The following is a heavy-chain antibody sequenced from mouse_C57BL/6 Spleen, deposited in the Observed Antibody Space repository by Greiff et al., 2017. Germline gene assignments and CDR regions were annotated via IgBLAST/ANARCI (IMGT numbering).Heavy chain of an antibody. CDR3: AILWFDYYAMDY. CDR1: GYTFTSYG. CDR2: IYPRSGNT. D-gene: IGHD2-2*01. J-gene: IGHJ4*01. Sequence: VQLQQSGAELARPGASVKLSCKASGYTFTSYGISWVKQRTGQGLEWIGEIYPRSGNTYYNEQFKGKATLTADKSSSTAYMELRSLTSEDSAVYFCAILWFDYYAMDYWGQGTSVTVSS. V-gene: IGHV1-81*01.